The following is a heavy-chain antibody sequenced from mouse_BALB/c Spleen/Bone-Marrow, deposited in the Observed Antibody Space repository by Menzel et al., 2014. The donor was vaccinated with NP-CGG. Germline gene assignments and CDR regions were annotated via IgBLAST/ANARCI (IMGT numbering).Heavy chain of an antibody. CDR1: GYTFTNYW. CDR3: ASIYYYGRDY. J-gene: IGHJ2*01. CDR2: INPSTGYT. Sequence: VQLQQSGAELAKPGASVKMSCKASGYTFTNYWMHWVKQRPGQGLEWIGYINPSTGYTEYNQKFKDKATLTADKSSSTAYMQLSSLTSEDSAVYYCASIYYYGRDYWGQGTTLAVSS. D-gene: IGHD1-1*01. V-gene: IGHV1-7*01.